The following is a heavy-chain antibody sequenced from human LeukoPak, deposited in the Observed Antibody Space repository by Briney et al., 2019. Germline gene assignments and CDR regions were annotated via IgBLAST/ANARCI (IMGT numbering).Heavy chain of an antibody. V-gene: IGHV3-30*18. Sequence: GGSLRLSCAASXXXFXTXXXXXXXXXXXXXXXWXXGXXXXXVNXYYVXSXKGRFIIXRXNSKKTLYLQMNWLRGEDTAVYYCVKEGGPATVTDGWHWFDPWGQGALVTVSS. J-gene: IGHJ5*02. D-gene: IGHD4-17*01. CDR3: VKEGGPATVTDGWHWFDP. CDR2: XXXXXVNX. CDR1: XXXFXTXX.